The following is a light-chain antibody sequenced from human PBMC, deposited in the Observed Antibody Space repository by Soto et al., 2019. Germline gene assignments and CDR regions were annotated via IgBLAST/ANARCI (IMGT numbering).Light chain of an antibody. J-gene: IGKJ2*01. CDR3: QQRSNWPRET. CDR2: DAS. CDR1: QSVGSY. Sequence: EIVLTQSPATLSLSPGERATLSCRASQSVGSYLGWYQHKPGQAPRLLIYDASNTAPGIPARSSGSGSGTDFTLTISSLEPEDFAVYYCQQRSNWPRETFGQGTKLEIK. V-gene: IGKV3-11*01.